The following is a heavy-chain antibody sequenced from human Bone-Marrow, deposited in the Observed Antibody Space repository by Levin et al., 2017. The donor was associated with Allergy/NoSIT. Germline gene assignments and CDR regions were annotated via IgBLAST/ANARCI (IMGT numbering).Heavy chain of an antibody. D-gene: IGHD3-3*01. CDR2: IRPYNGDT. CDR1: GYSFTTYG. CDR3: AREDTILHYMDF. Sequence: ASVKVSCKASGYSFTTYGIGWVRQAPGQGLEWMGWIRPYNGDTTYAQKFKGRVTMTTDTSTTTAYMELRSLRSDDTAAYYCAREDTILHYMDFWGKGTTVTVSS. V-gene: IGHV1-18*01. J-gene: IGHJ6*03.